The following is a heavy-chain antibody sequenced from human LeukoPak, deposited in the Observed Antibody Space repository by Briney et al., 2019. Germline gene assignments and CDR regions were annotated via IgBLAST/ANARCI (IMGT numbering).Heavy chain of an antibody. CDR3: ASRTYFDFWSGYYADAFDI. J-gene: IGHJ3*02. CDR1: GNTFNKYG. CDR2: ISAYNGNA. V-gene: IGHV1-18*01. Sequence: ASVKVSCKASGNTFNKYGFSWVRQAPRQGLEWMGWISAYNGNADYAQKLQGRITMTTDTSTSTAYMELRSLRSDDTAVYYCASRTYFDFWSGYYADAFDIWGQGTMVTVSS. D-gene: IGHD3-3*01.